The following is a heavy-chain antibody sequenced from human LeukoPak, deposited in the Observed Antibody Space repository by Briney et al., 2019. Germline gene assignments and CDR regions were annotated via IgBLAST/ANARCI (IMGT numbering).Heavy chain of an antibody. D-gene: IGHD4-17*01. J-gene: IGHJ4*02. CDR1: GYTFTSYD. Sequence: ASVKVSCKASGYTFTSYDINWVRQATGQGLEWMGWINVGNGNTKYSQEFQDRVTITRDTSAITVYMGLSGLRSEDMAVYYCAKVAARYGDYYFDYWGQGTLVTVSS. CDR3: AKVAARYGDYYFDY. CDR2: INVGNGNT. V-gene: IGHV1-3*03.